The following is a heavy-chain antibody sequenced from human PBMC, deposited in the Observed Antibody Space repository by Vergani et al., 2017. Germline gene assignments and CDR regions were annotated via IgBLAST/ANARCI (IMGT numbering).Heavy chain of an antibody. Sequence: QVQLQQWGAGLLKPSETLSLTCAVYGGSFSGYYWSWIRQPPGKGLEWIGEINHSGSTNYNPSLKSRVTISVDTSKNQLSLKLSSVTAADTAVFDCAREQPDQFYYDMDVWGKGTTVTVSS. D-gene: IGHD6-13*01. CDR2: INHSGST. V-gene: IGHV4-34*01. CDR3: AREQPDQFYYDMDV. CDR1: GGSFSGYY. J-gene: IGHJ6*03.